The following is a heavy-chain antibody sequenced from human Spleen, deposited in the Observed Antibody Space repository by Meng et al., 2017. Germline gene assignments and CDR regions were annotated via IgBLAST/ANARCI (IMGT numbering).Heavy chain of an antibody. CDR1: GGSISISNW. V-gene: IGHV4-4*03. CDR2: IYHSGST. D-gene: IGHD1-26*01. CDR3: ARAGGWFDP. Sequence: GRLKQSAPYRGRPPGTLSPTCSVSGGSISISNWWSWVRQPPGKGLEWIGEIYHSGSTNYNPSLKSRVTISVDKSKNQFSLKLSSVTAADTAVYYCARAGGWFDPWGQGSLVTVSS. J-gene: IGHJ5*02.